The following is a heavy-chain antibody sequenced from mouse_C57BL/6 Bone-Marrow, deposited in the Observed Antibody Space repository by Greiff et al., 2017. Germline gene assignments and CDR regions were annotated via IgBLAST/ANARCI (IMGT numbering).Heavy chain of an antibody. Sequence: QVHVKQSGAELVRPGASVKLSCKASGYTFTDYYINWVKQRPGQGLEWIARIYPGSGNTYYNEKFKGKATLTAEKSSSTAYMQLSSLTSEDSAVYFCARSNLYGSNAMDYWGQGTSVTVSS. J-gene: IGHJ4*01. CDR1: GYTFTDYY. CDR2: IYPGSGNT. D-gene: IGHD1-1*01. CDR3: ARSNLYGSNAMDY. V-gene: IGHV1-76*01.